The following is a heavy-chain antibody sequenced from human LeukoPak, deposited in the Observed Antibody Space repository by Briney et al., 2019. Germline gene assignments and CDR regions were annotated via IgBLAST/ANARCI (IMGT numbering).Heavy chain of an antibody. CDR3: AKGAFSAIPVDY. CDR1: GFTFSSYS. J-gene: IGHJ4*02. CDR2: ISSGTSTI. D-gene: IGHD2-2*02. V-gene: IGHV3-48*01. Sequence: GGSLRLSCAASGFTFSSYSMNWVRQAPGKGLEWISHISSGTSTIYYADSVKGRFTISRDNSRNTLYLQMNSLRAEDTAVYYCAKGAFSAIPVDYWGQGTLVTVSS.